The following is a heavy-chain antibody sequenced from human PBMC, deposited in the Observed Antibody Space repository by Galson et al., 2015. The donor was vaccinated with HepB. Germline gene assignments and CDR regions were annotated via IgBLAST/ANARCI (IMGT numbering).Heavy chain of an antibody. CDR2: IIPILGIA. J-gene: IGHJ6*02. Sequence: SVKVSCKASGGTFSSYTISWVRQAPGQGLEWMGRIIPILGIANYAQKFQGRVTITADKSTSTAYMELSSLRSEDTAVYYCARLIYPSGTSFHGMDVWGQGTTVTVSS. CDR1: GGTFSSYT. CDR3: ARLIYPSGTSFHGMDV. V-gene: IGHV1-69*02. D-gene: IGHD3-10*01.